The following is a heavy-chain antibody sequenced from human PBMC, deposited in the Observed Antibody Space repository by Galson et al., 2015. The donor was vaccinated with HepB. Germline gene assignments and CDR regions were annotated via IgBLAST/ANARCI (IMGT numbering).Heavy chain of an antibody. D-gene: IGHD3-10*01. J-gene: IGHJ4*02. CDR1: GFTFSSYS. Sequence: SLRLSCAASGFTFSSYSMNWVRQAPGKGLEWVSSISSSSSYIYYADSVKGRFTISRDNAKNSLYLQMNSLRAEDTAVYYCARVPGLLWFGESPDYWGQGTLVTVSS. V-gene: IGHV3-21*01. CDR2: ISSSSSYI. CDR3: ARVPGLLWFGESPDY.